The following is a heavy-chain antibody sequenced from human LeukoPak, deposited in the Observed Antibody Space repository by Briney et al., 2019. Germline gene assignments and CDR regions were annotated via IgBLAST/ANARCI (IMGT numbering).Heavy chain of an antibody. V-gene: IGHV3-23*01. Sequence: QPGGSLRLSCAASGFTFSSYAMTWVRQAPGKGLEWVSTITGSGSSTYYADSVKGRFTISRDNSKNTLYLQMNSLRAEDTAVYYCAKDGGNSLDYWGQGTLVTVSS. CDR3: AKDGGNSLDY. J-gene: IGHJ4*02. CDR1: GFTFSSYA. CDR2: ITGSGSST. D-gene: IGHD1-1*01.